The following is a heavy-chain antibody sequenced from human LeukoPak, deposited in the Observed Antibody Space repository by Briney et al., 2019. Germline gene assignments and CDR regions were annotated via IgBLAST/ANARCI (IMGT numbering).Heavy chain of an antibody. CDR2: ITGSGDST. CDR1: GFTFSNYA. Sequence: PGGSLRLSCAASGFTFSNYAMSWVRQAPGKGLEWVSGITGSGDSTYYADSVKGRFTISRDNSKNTLFLQMISLRAEDTAAYYCAKDGGQRLIVGATRVDYWGQGTLVTVSS. V-gene: IGHV3-23*01. D-gene: IGHD1-26*01. CDR3: AKDGGQRLIVGATRVDY. J-gene: IGHJ4*02.